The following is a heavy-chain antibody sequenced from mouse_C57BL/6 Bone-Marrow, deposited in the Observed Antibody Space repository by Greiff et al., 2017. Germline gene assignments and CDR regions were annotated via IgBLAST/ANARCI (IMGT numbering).Heavy chain of an antibody. CDR3: AREGYYSPYYFDY. V-gene: IGHV1-55*01. D-gene: IGHD1-1*01. J-gene: IGHJ2*01. Sequence: QVQLQQPGAELVKPGASVKMSCKASGYTFTSYWITWVKQRPGQGLEWIGDIYPGSGSTNYNEKFKGKATLTVDTSSSTAYMQLSSLTSEDSAVYYCAREGYYSPYYFDYWGQGTTLTVSS. CDR2: IYPGSGST. CDR1: GYTFTSYW.